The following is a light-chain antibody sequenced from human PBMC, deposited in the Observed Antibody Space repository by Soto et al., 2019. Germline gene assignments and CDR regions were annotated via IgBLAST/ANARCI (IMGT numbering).Light chain of an antibody. CDR1: SSDVGSYNY. V-gene: IGLV2-14*03. J-gene: IGLJ2*01. Sequence: QSALTQPASVSGSPGQSITISCTGTSSDVGSYNYVSWYQHHPGKAPKLMIYDVSNRPSGVSNRFSGYKSGNTAALPISGLQAEDEADYYCSSYSSSITLAFGGGTKLPVL. CDR3: SSYSSSITLA. CDR2: DVS.